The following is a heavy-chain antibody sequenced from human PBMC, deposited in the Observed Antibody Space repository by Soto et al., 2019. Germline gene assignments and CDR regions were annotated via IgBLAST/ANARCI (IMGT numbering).Heavy chain of an antibody. CDR2: IWYDGSNK. V-gene: IGHV3-33*01. D-gene: IGHD1-26*01. Sequence: PGGSLRLSCAASGFTFSSYGMHWVRQAPGKGLEWVAVIWYDGSNKYYADSVKGRFTISRDNSKNTLYLQMNSLRAEDTAVYYCARDPSGSYLYYFDYWGQGTLVTVSS. J-gene: IGHJ4*02. CDR1: GFTFSSYG. CDR3: ARDPSGSYLYYFDY.